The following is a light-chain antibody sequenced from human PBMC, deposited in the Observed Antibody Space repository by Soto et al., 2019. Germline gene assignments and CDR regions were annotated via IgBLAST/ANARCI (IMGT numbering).Light chain of an antibody. V-gene: IGKV3-20*01. CDR1: QSVTSSY. CDR2: GAS. CDR3: QQYGNSPQT. J-gene: IGKJ1*01. Sequence: EIVLTQSPGTMSLSPGERATLSCRASQSVTSSYLAWYQQKPGQAPRLLIYGASSRATGIPDRFSGSGSGTDFTLTISRLEREDFAVYYCQQYGNSPQTFGQGTKVDIK.